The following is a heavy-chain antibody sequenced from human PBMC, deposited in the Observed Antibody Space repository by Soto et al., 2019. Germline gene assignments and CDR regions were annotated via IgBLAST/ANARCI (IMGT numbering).Heavy chain of an antibody. CDR1: GFTFSSYG. Sequence: QVQLMESGGGVVQPGRSLRLSCAASGFTFSSYGMHWVRQTPGKGLEWVAVISYDGSNKYYADSVKGRFTISSDNSKNTLYLQMNSLRAEDTAVYYCAKGTTMVRGVIWFDPWAQGTLVTVSS. V-gene: IGHV3-30*18. J-gene: IGHJ5*02. CDR3: AKGTTMVRGVIWFDP. CDR2: ISYDGSNK. D-gene: IGHD3-10*01.